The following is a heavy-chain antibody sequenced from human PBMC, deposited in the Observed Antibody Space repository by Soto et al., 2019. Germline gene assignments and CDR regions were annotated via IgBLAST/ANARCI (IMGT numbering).Heavy chain of an antibody. V-gene: IGHV3-48*03. D-gene: IGHD1-26*01. CDR1: GFTFSSYE. CDR2: ISSSGSTI. Sequence: GGSLRLSCAASGFTFSSYEMNWVRQAPGKGLQWVSYISSSGSTIYYADSVKGRFTISRDNAKNSLYLQMNSLRAEDTAVYYCARDRETDYYYYGMDVWGQGTTVTVSS. J-gene: IGHJ6*02. CDR3: ARDRETDYYYYGMDV.